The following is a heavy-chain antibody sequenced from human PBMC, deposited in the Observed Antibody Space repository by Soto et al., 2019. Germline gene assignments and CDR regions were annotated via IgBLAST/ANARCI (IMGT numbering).Heavy chain of an antibody. J-gene: IGHJ6*04. V-gene: IGHV3-72*01. Sequence: EVQLVESGGGLVQPGGSLRLSCTACGLIFSDYPMDWVRQAPGKGWEWVCRIRRKANSYTTEYAASVKGRFTISRDESRNRLYLQVKNLKSEYPAGNYCARLGGWSGGSSGMDAWGSGNTVSVSS. CDR2: IRRKANSYTT. CDR3: ARLGGWSGGSSGMDA. CDR1: GLIFSDYP. D-gene: IGHD6-19*01.